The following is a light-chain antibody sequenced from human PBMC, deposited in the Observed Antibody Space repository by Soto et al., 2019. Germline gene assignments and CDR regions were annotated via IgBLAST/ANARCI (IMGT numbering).Light chain of an antibody. V-gene: IGKV3-15*01. CDR3: QQYNNWWT. CDR1: QSVDGN. CDR2: GAS. Sequence: EILMTPSPATLSVSPGERATLYCRASQSVDGNLAWYQQKPGQAPRLLIYGASTRATGISARFSGSGSGTEFTLTISSLQSEDFGVYYCQQYNNWWTFGQGTKVDI. J-gene: IGKJ1*01.